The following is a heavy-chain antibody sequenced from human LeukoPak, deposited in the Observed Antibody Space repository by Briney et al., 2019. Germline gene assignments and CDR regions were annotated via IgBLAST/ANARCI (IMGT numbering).Heavy chain of an antibody. V-gene: IGHV1-69*13. D-gene: IGHD1-1*01. CDR2: IIPIFGTA. J-gene: IGHJ4*02. CDR3: ARRTGAVDY. CDR1: GGTFSSYA. Sequence: ASVRVSCKASGGTFSSYAISWVRQAPGQGLEWMGGIIPIFGTANYAQKFQGRVTITADESTSTAYMELNSLRAEDTAVYYCARRTGAVDYWGQGTLVTVSS.